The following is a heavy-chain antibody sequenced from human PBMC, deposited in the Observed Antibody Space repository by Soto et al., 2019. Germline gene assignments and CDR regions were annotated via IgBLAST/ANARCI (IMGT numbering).Heavy chain of an antibody. J-gene: IGHJ4*02. V-gene: IGHV4-30-4*01. CDR1: GDSINSADYY. CDR3: ASRKSYYASGTDH. D-gene: IGHD3-10*01. Sequence: SETLSLTCTVSGDSINSADYYWNWICQTPGKGLEWIGHIYYSGAIDYNPSLKSRVTISLDTSKNQFSLRLSSVTAADTAIYYCASRKSYYASGTDHWGPGTLVTVSS. CDR2: IYYSGAI.